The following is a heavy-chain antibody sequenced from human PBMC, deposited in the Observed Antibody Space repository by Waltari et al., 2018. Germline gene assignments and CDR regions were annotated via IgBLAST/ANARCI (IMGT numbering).Heavy chain of an antibody. CDR3: ARVWVYGSGSYSDY. J-gene: IGHJ4*02. D-gene: IGHD3-10*01. V-gene: IGHV4-31*03. Sequence: QVQLQESGPGLVKPSQTLSLTCTVSGGSISSGCSYCTWIRQHPGKGLEWIGYIYYSGSTYYNPSLKSRVTISVDTSKNQFSLKLSSVTAADTAVYYCARVWVYGSGSYSDYWGQGTLVTVSS. CDR1: GGSISSGCSY. CDR2: IYYSGST.